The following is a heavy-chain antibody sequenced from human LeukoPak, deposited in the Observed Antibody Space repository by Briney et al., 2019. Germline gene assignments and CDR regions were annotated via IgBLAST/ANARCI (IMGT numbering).Heavy chain of an antibody. CDR2: IYYSGST. CDR3: ARSTMVRGVPYYFDY. Sequence: SETLSLTCTVSGGSISSSSYYWGWIRQPPGKGLEWIGSIYYSGSTYYNPSLKSRVTISVDTSKNQFSLKLSSVTAADTAVYYCARSTMVRGVPYYFDYWGQGTLVTVSS. V-gene: IGHV4-39*01. CDR1: GGSISSSSYY. D-gene: IGHD3-10*01. J-gene: IGHJ4*02.